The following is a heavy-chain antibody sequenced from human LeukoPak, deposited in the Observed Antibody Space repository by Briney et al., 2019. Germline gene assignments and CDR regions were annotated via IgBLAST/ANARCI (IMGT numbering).Heavy chain of an antibody. Sequence: GASVKVSCKASGYTFTNYGISWVRQAPGQGLEWMVWISAYSGNTNYAQKLQGRVTMTTDASTSTAYMEVRSLRSDDTAMYYCARQSFGSGSRDDALDIWGQGTMVTVSS. CDR3: ARQSFGSGSRDDALDI. V-gene: IGHV1-18*01. CDR1: GYTFTNYG. CDR2: ISAYSGNT. J-gene: IGHJ3*02. D-gene: IGHD3-10*01.